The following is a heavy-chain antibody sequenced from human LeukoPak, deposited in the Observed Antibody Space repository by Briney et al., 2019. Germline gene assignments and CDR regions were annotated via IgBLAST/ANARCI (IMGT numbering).Heavy chain of an antibody. CDR2: IYTSGST. D-gene: IGHD6-19*01. V-gene: IGHV4-61*02. J-gene: IGHJ5*02. CDR1: GGSISSGSYY. CDR3: ARGSSSENWFDP. Sequence: SETLSLTCTVSGGSISSGSYYWSWIRQPAGKGLEWIGRIYTSGSTNYNPSLKSRLTISVDTSKNQFSLKLSSVTAADTAVYYCARGSSSENWFDPWGQGTLVTVSS.